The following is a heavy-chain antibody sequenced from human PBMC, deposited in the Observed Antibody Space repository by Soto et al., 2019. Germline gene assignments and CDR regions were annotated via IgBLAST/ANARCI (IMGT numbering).Heavy chain of an antibody. V-gene: IGHV3-23*01. Sequence: GSLRLSCAASGFTFSNYAMSWVRQAPGKGLEWVSTISNSGSSTYYADSVKGRFTISRDNSKNTLYMQMNSLRVEDTAAYYCAKDLRVTMVRGVIGGIVAWGQGTTVTVSS. CDR1: GFTFSNYA. CDR3: AKDLRVTMVRGVIGGIVA. D-gene: IGHD3-10*01. CDR2: ISNSGSST. J-gene: IGHJ6*02.